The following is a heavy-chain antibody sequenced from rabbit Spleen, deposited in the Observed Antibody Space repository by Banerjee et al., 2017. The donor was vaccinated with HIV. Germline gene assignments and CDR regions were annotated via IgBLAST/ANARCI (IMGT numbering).Heavy chain of an antibody. D-gene: IGHD4-2*01. CDR2: IDVGEGTT. V-gene: IGHV1S7*01. CDR3: ARDAAGREDFNL. CDR1: GFDFRRFY. J-gene: IGHJ4*01. Sequence: QVKETGGGLVQPGGSLTLSCKASGFDFRRFYLSWVRQAPGKGLEWIGIIDVGEGTTDYASWVNGRFTISSDNAQNTVDLQMSGLTAADTATYFCARDAAGREDFNLWGPGTLVTVS.